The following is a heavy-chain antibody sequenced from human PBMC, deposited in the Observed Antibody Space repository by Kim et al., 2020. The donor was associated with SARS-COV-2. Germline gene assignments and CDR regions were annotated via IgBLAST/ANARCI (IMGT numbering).Heavy chain of an antibody. J-gene: IGHJ5*02. V-gene: IGHV4-59*01. D-gene: IGHD6-19*01. CDR3: ARERLIGYSSGALYGFDP. Sequence: KSRVTISVDTSKNQFSLKLSSVTAADTAVYYCARERLIGYSSGALYGFDPWGQGTLVTVSS.